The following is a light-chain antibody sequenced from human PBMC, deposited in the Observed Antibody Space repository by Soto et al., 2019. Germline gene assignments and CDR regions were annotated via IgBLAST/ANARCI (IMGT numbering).Light chain of an antibody. Sequence: QSALTQPRSVSGSPGQSVTISCTGTSSDVGGYNYVSWYQQHPGKAPKLMIYDVSKRPSGVPDRFSDSKSGNTASLTSSGLQAEDEADYYCCSYAGSYTYVFGAGTKLTVL. CDR1: SSDVGGYNY. V-gene: IGLV2-11*01. CDR2: DVS. CDR3: CSYAGSYTYV. J-gene: IGLJ1*01.